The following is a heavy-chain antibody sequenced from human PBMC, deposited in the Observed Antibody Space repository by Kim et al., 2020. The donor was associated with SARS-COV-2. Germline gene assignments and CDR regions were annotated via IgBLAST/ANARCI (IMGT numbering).Heavy chain of an antibody. D-gene: IGHD1-7*01. J-gene: IGHJ4*02. CDR1: GFTFSSYA. V-gene: IGHV3-23*01. Sequence: GGSLRLSCAASGFTFSSYAMSWVRQAPGKGLEWVSVVSGSGISTYYADSVKGRFTISRDNSKSTLYLQMNSLRAEDTAVYYCAKPFVIGTTWGDHFDYWGQGTLVTVSS. CDR3: AKPFVIGTTWGDHFDY. CDR2: VSGSGIST.